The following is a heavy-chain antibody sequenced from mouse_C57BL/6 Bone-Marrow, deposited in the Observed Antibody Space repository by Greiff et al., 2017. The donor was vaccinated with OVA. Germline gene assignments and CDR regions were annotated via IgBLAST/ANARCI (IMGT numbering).Heavy chain of an antibody. J-gene: IGHJ3*01. CDR1: GYTFTSYW. CDR3: ARSGYDYGEAWFAY. Sequence: QVQLQQPGAELVRPGSSVKLSCKASGYTFTSYWMHWVKQRPIQGLEWIGNIDPSDSETHYNQKFKDKATLTVDKSSSTAYMQLSSLTSEDSAVYYCARSGYDYGEAWFAYWGQGTLVTVSA. CDR2: IDPSDSET. V-gene: IGHV1-52*01. D-gene: IGHD2-4*01.